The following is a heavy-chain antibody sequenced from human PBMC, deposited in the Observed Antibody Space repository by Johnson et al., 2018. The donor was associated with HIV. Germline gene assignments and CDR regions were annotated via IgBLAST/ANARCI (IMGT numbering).Heavy chain of an antibody. CDR3: ARDQRRSSWYTEGEKVGNAFDI. J-gene: IGHJ3*02. V-gene: IGHV3-11*04. CDR2: ISSSGSTI. Sequence: QVQLVESGGGLVQPGGSLRLSCAASGFTFSDYYMTWIRQAPGKGLEWVSYISSSGSTIYYADSVKGRFTISRDNAKNSLYLQMNSLRAEDTAVYYCARDQRRSSWYTEGEKVGNAFDIWGQGTMVTVSS. D-gene: IGHD6-13*01. CDR1: GFTFSDYY.